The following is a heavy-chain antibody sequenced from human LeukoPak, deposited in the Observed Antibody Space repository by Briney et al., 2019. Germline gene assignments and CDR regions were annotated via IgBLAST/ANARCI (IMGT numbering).Heavy chain of an antibody. CDR1: GYTFTSYY. J-gene: IGHJ4*02. CDR3: ARTGGVATPFDY. CDR2: INPSGGST. V-gene: IGHV1-46*01. D-gene: IGHD3-3*01. Sequence: ASVKVSCKASGYTFTSYYMHWVRQAPGQGLEWMGIINPSGGSTSYAQKFQGRVTMTRDTSTGTVYMELSSLRSEDTAVYYCARTGGVATPFDYWGQGTLVTVSS.